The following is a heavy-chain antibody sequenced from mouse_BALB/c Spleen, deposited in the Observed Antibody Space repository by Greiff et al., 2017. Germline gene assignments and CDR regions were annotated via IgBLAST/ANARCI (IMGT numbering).Heavy chain of an antibody. CDR2: ILPGSGST. CDR1: GYTFSSYW. Sequence: VQLQQSGAELMKPGASVKISCKATGYTFSSYWIEWVKQRPGHGLEWIGEILPGSGSTNYNEKFKGKATFTADTSSNTAYMQLSSLTSEDSAVYYCARGSTMITTEIFYWGQGTLVTVSA. D-gene: IGHD2-4*01. CDR3: ARGSTMITTEIFY. J-gene: IGHJ3*01. V-gene: IGHV1-9*01.